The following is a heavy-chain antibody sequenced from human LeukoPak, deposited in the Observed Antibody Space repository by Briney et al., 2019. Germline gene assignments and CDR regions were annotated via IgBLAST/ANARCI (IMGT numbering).Heavy chain of an antibody. D-gene: IGHD6-6*01. J-gene: IGHJ4*02. V-gene: IGHV4-34*01. CDR1: GASFSDYY. CDR3: ARVPKIASRPCDQ. CDR2: INHSGDT. Sequence: SETLSLTYAVYGASFSDYYWTWIRQSPGKGPEWIGEINHSGDTNYNPSLKSRVTIIVDTPKKQFSLKLSTVTAADTAVYYCARVPKIASRPCDQWGQGTLVTVSS.